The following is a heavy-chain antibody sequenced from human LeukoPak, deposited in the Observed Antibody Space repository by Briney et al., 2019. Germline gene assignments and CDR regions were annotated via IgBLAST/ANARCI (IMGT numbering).Heavy chain of an antibody. V-gene: IGHV3-30*18. CDR3: AKDGRGQYPPNDLDY. Sequence: PGGSLRLSCAASGFTFSSYGMHWVRQAPGKGLEWVAVISYDGSNNYYADSVKGRFTISRDNSKNTLYLQMNSLRAEDTAVYYCAKDGRGQYPPNDLDYWGQGTLVTVSS. J-gene: IGHJ4*02. D-gene: IGHD1-1*01. CDR2: ISYDGSNN. CDR1: GFTFSSYG.